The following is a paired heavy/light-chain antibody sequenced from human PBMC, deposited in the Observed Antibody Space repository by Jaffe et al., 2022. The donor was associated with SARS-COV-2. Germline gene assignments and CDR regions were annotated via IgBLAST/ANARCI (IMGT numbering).Light chain of an antibody. J-gene: IGKJ1*01. CDR3: VQGLQTPRT. V-gene: IGKV2-28*01. Sequence: DIVMTQSPLSLPVTPGEPASISCRSSLSLLHSNGNNYLEWYRQRPGQSPQLLIYLGSNRASGVPDRFSGSGSGTDFTLKISRVEAEDVGIYYCVQGLQTPRTFGQGTKVEVK. CDR2: LGS. CDR1: LSLLHSNGNNY.
Heavy chain of an antibody. J-gene: IGHJ4*02. Sequence: QVQLVQSGAEVKKPGASVKVSCKASGYTFSKYGINWVRQAPGQGLEWMGWISDYNGDTLSAQKFQDRVTMTTDTSASTAYMELRSLRSDDTAVYYCARGLVFYYDSRGHYSLVPFDSWGQGTLVTVSS. D-gene: IGHD3-22*01. CDR3: ARGLVFYYDSRGHYSLVPFDS. CDR1: GYTFSKYG. CDR2: ISDYNGDT. V-gene: IGHV1-18*01.